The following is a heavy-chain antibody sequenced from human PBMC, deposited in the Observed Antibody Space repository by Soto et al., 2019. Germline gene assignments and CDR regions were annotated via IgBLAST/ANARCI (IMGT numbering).Heavy chain of an antibody. V-gene: IGHV4-4*07. CDR1: GGSISYYY. J-gene: IGHJ4*02. CDR3: ARDYGSGSYYTFDY. D-gene: IGHD3-10*01. CDR2: IYSSGST. Sequence: SETLSLTCTVSGGSISYYYWNWVRQSAGKGLEWIGRIYSSGSTNYNPSLKSRISMSIDTSKNQFSLKVRAVSAADTAVYYCARDYGSGSYYTFDYWGQGTQVTVSS.